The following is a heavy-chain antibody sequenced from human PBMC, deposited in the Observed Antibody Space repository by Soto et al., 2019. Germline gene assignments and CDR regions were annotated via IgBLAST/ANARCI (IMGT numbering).Heavy chain of an antibody. D-gene: IGHD1-26*01. CDR3: ARDAHNLGGDTQYYYYGMDV. J-gene: IGHJ6*02. CDR2: IYYSGST. Sequence: SESQSLTWTVSCFSITSGVYYCSWIRQHPGKGLEWIGYIYYSGSTYYNPSLKSRVTISVDTSKNQFSLKLSSVTAADTTVYYCARDAHNLGGDTQYYYYGMDVWGQGTTVTV. CDR1: CFSITSGVYY. V-gene: IGHV4-31*02.